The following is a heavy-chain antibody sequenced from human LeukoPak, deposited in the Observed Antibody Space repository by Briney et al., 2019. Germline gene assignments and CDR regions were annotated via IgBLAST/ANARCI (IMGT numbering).Heavy chain of an antibody. CDR2: MNPNSGNT. CDR1: GGTFTSYD. Sequence: GASVKVSCKASGGTFTSYDINWVRQATGQGLEWMGWMNPNSGNTGYAQKFQGRVTMTRNTSISTAYMELSSLRSEDTAVYYCASLQGGYNYYFDYWGQGTLVTVSS. CDR3: ASLQGGYNYYFDY. V-gene: IGHV1-8*01. D-gene: IGHD5-24*01. J-gene: IGHJ4*02.